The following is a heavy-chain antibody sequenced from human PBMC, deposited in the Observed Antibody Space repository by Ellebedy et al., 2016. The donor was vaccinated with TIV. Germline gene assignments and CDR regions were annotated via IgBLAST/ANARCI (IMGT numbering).Heavy chain of an antibody. CDR1: GFTFEDYT. CDR3: VREITAMDV. V-gene: IGHV3-43*01. J-gene: IGHJ6*02. D-gene: IGHD3-16*01. Sequence: PGGSLRLSCGASGFTFEDYTMHWIHQVPGKGLEWVSLISWDGDITNYADSVEGRFTMSRDNGKNSLYLQMTGLRLEDTALSYCVREITAMDVWGQGTTVTVSS. CDR2: ISWDGDIT.